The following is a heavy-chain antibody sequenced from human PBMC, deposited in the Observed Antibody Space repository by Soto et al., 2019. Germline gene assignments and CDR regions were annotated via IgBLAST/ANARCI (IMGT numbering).Heavy chain of an antibody. CDR2: INPDSGRT. Sequence: VASVKVSCKASGYTFTGHYLHWVRQAPGQGLEWMGYINPDSGRTRYAQKFQGTVTMTRDTSITTAYLELSSLKYDDSAIFYCALSFTQTNLDVWGQGTTVTVSS. CDR3: ALSFTQTNLDV. V-gene: IGHV1-2*02. CDR1: GYTFTGHY. J-gene: IGHJ6*01.